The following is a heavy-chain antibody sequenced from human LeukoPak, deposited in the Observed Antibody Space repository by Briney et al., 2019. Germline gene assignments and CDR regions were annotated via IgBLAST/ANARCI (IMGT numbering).Heavy chain of an antibody. Sequence: ASVKVSCKASGYTFTSYYMHWVRQAPGQGLEWMGIINPSGGSTSYAQKFQGRVTMTRDTSTSTVYMELSSLRSEDTATYYCATAGHKGGHFRYFHYWGQGTLVTVSS. V-gene: IGHV1-46*01. D-gene: IGHD2/OR15-2a*01. J-gene: IGHJ4*02. CDR3: ATAGHKGGHFRYFHY. CDR2: INPSGGST. CDR1: GYTFTSYY.